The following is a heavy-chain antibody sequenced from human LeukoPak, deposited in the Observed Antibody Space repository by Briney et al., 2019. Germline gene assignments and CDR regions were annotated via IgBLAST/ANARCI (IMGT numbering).Heavy chain of an antibody. Sequence: GGSLRLSCAASGFTFSSYSMNWVRQAPGKGLEWVSSISSSSSYIYYADSVKGRFTISRDNAKNSLYLQMNSLRAEDTAVYYGARDWGDGVPYYFDYWGQGTLVTVSS. CDR3: ARDWGDGVPYYFDY. CDR1: GFTFSSYS. V-gene: IGHV3-21*01. CDR2: ISSSSSYI. J-gene: IGHJ4*02. D-gene: IGHD3-16*01.